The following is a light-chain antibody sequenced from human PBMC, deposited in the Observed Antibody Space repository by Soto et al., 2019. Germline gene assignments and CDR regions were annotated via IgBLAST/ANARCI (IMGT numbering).Light chain of an antibody. CDR2: WAS. CDR3: QQYYSDFFT. V-gene: IGKV4-1*01. Sequence: DIVMTQSPDSLTVSLGERATINCKSSQSLLYSSNNKTYLAWYQHRPGQSPKMLIFWASARESGVPDRFAGSGSETDFTLTISSLQAEDVAVYYCQQYYSDFFTFGQGTRLEIK. J-gene: IGKJ2*01. CDR1: QSLLYSSNNKTY.